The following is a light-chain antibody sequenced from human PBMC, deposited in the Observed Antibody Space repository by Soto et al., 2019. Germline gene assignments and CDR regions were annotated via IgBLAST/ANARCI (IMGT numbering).Light chain of an antibody. CDR2: GTF. V-gene: IGKV1-9*01. J-gene: IGKJ3*01. CDR1: PDIKTY. CDR3: QHLNNYPPYT. Sequence: IQLTQSPSSLSASVGDRVSITCRASPDIKTYLAGYQQKQGKAPKLLISGTFTLQSGIPSRFNVSGSVTDFTLTNSRLQPEDFAPADDQHLNNYPPYTFGPGPKV.